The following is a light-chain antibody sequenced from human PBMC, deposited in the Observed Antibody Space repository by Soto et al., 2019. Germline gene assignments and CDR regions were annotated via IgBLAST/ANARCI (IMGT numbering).Light chain of an antibody. CDR2: VAS. J-gene: IGKJ5*01. CDR3: QQLFSFPPT. CDR1: QGINNY. V-gene: IGKV1-9*01. Sequence: DIQLTQSPSFLSASVGDRVTITCRASQGINNYLAWYQQKPGKAPNLLIYVASTLQSGVPSRFSGSGSGTEFTLTISSLQPEDVATYYCQQLFSFPPTFGQGTRLEIK.